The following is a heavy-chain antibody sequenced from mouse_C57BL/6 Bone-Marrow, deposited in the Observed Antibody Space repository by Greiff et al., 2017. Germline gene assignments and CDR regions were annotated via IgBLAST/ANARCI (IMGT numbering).Heavy chain of an antibody. J-gene: IGHJ2*01. CDR1: GFNIKNTY. V-gene: IGHV14-3*01. Sequence: VQLQQSVAELVRPGASVKLSCTASGFNIKNTYIHWVKQRPEQGLEWIGRIDPANANTKYAPKFQGKATITADTSSNTAYLQLSSLTSEDTASYYCAKAYDFDFDYWGQGTTLTVSS. CDR3: AKAYDFDFDY. D-gene: IGHD2-4*01. CDR2: IDPANANT.